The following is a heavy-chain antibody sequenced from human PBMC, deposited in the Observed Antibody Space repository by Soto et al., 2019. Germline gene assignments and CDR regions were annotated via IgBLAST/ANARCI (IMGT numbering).Heavy chain of an antibody. CDR2: HYSGGST. CDR1: GFSVSSDY. D-gene: IGHD1-26*01. Sequence: GGSLRLSCAISGFSVSSDYLSWVRQAPGKGLEWVSVHYSGGSTYYADSVQGRFTISRDKSNNTLYLQMRRVRAEDTAVYFCARHRHPRGTVGATSPLDPWGQGTQVTVSS. CDR3: ARHRHPRGTVGATSPLDP. J-gene: IGHJ5*02. V-gene: IGHV3-53*01.